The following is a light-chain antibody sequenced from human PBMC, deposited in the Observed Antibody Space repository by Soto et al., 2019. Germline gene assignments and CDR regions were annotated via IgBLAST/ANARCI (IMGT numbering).Light chain of an antibody. CDR2: DAS. CDR3: QQTYSPLRT. Sequence: DIQMTQSPSSLSASVGDRVAITCRASQDISNFLNWYQQKPGKAPKLLIYDASTLESGVPSRFSGRGSGTDFTLIISDLQAEDFATYYCQQTYSPLRTFGQGTKVDIK. V-gene: IGKV1-39*01. CDR1: QDISNF. J-gene: IGKJ1*01.